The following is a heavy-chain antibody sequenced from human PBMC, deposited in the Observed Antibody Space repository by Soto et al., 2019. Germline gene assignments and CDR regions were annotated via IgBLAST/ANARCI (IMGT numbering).Heavy chain of an antibody. Sequence: SVKVSCKASGGTFSSYAISWVRQAPGQGLEWMGGIIPIFGTANYAQKFQGRVTITADESTSTAYMELSSLRSEDTAVYYCATAVAARPGYYYGMDVWGQGTTVTVSS. CDR2: IIPIFGTA. CDR3: ATAVAARPGYYYGMDV. CDR1: GGTFSSYA. V-gene: IGHV1-69*13. D-gene: IGHD6-6*01. J-gene: IGHJ6*02.